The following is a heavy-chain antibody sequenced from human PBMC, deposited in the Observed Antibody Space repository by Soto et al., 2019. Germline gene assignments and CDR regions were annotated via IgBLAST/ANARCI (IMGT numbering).Heavy chain of an antibody. CDR3: ARPARIAVAGTAVDY. Sequence: GGSLRLSCAASGFTFSSYAMHWVRQAPGKGLEWVAVISYDGSNKYYADSVKGRFTISRDNSKNTLYLQMNSLRAEGTAVYYCARPARIAVAGTAVDYCGQGTLVTVSS. V-gene: IGHV3-30-3*01. J-gene: IGHJ4*02. CDR2: ISYDGSNK. D-gene: IGHD6-19*01. CDR1: GFTFSSYA.